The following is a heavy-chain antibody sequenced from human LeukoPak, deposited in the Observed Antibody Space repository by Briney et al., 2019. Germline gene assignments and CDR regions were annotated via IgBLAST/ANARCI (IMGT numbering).Heavy chain of an antibody. CDR3: AGYYYDSSGYYPVY. V-gene: IGHV3-74*01. Sequence: GGSLRLSCAASGFPLNTYWIHWVRQAPGKGLVWVSCISGDGSITRYADSVKGRFTISRDNAKNSLYLQMNSLRAEDTAVYYCAGYYYDSSGYYPVYLGQGTLVTVSS. CDR1: GFPLNTYW. D-gene: IGHD3-22*01. CDR2: ISGDGSIT. J-gene: IGHJ4*02.